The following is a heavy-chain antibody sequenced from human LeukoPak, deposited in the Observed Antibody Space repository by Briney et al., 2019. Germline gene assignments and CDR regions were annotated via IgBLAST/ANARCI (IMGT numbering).Heavy chain of an antibody. J-gene: IGHJ4*02. Sequence: GGSLRLSCAASGFTFSTYWMHWVRQTPGKGLEWVANIEQDGSKKYYVDSVKGRFTISRDNAKNSLYLQMNSLRAEGTAVYYCARNWAFDSWGQGTLVTVSS. D-gene: IGHD7-27*01. CDR3: ARNWAFDS. CDR1: GFTFSTYW. V-gene: IGHV3-7*01. CDR2: IEQDGSKK.